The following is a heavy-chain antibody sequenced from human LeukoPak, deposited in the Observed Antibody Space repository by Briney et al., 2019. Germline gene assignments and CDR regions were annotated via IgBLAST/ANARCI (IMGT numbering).Heavy chain of an antibody. Sequence: SETLSLTCTVSGGSISGYYWSWIRQPPGKGLEWIGEINHSGSTNYNPSLKSRVTISVDTSKNQFSLKLSSVTAADTAVYYCARRYYYYDSSGYYYFTSAFDIWGQGTMVTVSS. CDR3: ARRYYYYDSSGYYYFTSAFDI. V-gene: IGHV4-34*01. CDR1: GGSISGYY. CDR2: INHSGST. J-gene: IGHJ3*02. D-gene: IGHD3-22*01.